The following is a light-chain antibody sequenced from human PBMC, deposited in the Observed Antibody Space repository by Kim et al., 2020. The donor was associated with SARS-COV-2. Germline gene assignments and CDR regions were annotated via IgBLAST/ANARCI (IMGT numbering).Light chain of an antibody. CDR2: GAS. J-gene: IGKJ4*01. CDR3: QQYKNWPLT. CDR1: QSVGSN. Sequence: EVVMTQSPATLSVSPGERATLSCRASQSVGSNLAWYQHKIGQAAKVLMYGASIRATGIPARFSGSGSGTEFTLTVSSLQSEDFAVYYCQQYKNWPLTFGGGTKVDIK. V-gene: IGKV3-15*01.